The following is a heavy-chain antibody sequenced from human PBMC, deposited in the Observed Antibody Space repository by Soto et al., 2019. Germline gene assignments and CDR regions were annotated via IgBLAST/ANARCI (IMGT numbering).Heavy chain of an antibody. CDR3: SRDNLAFQAAFDL. CDR2: ITGTSGFT. CDR1: GFVLSDCR. D-gene: IGHD3-16*01. Sequence: GGSLRLPCAASGFVLSDCRLNWVGQGPGGGLEWLSSITGTSGFTEYEESIEGRFTICRDNTNKLLFLKMENRRPEDTAVYYDSRDNLAFQAAFDLWGQGTLVTVSS. J-gene: IGHJ4*02. V-gene: IGHV3-21*01.